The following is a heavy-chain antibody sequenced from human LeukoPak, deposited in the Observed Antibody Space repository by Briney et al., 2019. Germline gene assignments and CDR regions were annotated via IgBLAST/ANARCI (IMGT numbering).Heavy chain of an antibody. V-gene: IGHV1-69*04. Sequence: GASVKVSCKASGGTFSSYAISWVRQAPGQGLEWMGRIIPILGIANYAQKFQGRVTITADKSTSTAYMELSSLRSEDTAVYYCARDGGGAVAGTGYWGQGTLVTVSS. CDR2: IIPILGIA. CDR1: GGTFSSYA. CDR3: ARDGGGAVAGTGY. J-gene: IGHJ4*02. D-gene: IGHD6-19*01.